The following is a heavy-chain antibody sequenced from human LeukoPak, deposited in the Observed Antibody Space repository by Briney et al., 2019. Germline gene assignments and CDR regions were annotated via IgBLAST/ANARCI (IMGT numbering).Heavy chain of an antibody. CDR3: AKPGRPDSRSAGSCYYHNWFDP. Sequence: GGSLRLSCAASGFTFSSYAMHWVRQAPGKGLEWVAFIRSDGNKNYSADSVKGRFTISRDNSKNILYLQMNSLRAEDTAVYYCAKPGRPDSRSAGSCYYHNWFDPWGQGTLVTVSA. J-gene: IGHJ5*02. CDR1: GFTFSSYA. D-gene: IGHD2-15*01. V-gene: IGHV3-30*02. CDR2: IRSDGNKN.